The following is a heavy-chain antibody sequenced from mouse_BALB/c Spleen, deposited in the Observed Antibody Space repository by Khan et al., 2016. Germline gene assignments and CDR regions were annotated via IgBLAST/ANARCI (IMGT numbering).Heavy chain of an antibody. CDR2: ISDGGSYT. CDR1: GFTFSDYY. V-gene: IGHV5-4*02. Sequence: EVELVESGGGLVKPGGSLKLSCAASGFTFSDYYMYWVRQTPEKRLEWVATISDGGSYTYYPDSVKGRFTISRDNAKNNRYQQMSSLKSEGTDMYYGARDDRWFAYWGQGTLVTVSA. J-gene: IGHJ3*01. D-gene: IGHD2-14*01. CDR3: ARDDRWFAY.